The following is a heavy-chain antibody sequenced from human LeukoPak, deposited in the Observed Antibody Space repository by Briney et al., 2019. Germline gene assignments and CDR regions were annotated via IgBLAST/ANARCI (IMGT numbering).Heavy chain of an antibody. CDR3: ARDPYNGSYGDDYYYYMDV. CDR2: ITRGSIYT. CDR1: GFTFSNYN. Sequence: GGPLRLSCAASGFTFSNYNMNWVRQTPGKGLEWVSSITRGSIYTFYADSVKGRFAISRDNAKNSLSLQMNSLRAEDTAVYYCARDPYNGSYGDDYYYYMDVRGKGTTVTISS. D-gene: IGHD1-26*01. V-gene: IGHV3-21*01. J-gene: IGHJ6*03.